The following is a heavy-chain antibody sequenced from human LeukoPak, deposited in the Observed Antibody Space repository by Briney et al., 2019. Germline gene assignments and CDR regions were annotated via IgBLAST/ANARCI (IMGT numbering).Heavy chain of an antibody. CDR3: ARSYDSSGYPLSPLDY. Sequence: SETLSLTCAAYGGSFSGYYWSWIRQPPGKGLEWIGEINHSGSTNCNPSLKSRVTISVDTSKNQFSLKLSSVTAADTAVYYCARSYDSSGYPLSPLDYWGQGTLVTVSS. CDR2: INHSGST. CDR1: GGSFSGYY. J-gene: IGHJ4*02. V-gene: IGHV4-34*01. D-gene: IGHD3-22*01.